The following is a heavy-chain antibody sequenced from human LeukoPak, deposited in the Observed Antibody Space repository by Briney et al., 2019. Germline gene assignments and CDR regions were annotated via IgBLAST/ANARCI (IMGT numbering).Heavy chain of an antibody. CDR1: GGSISSYY. CDR3: ARGAALNYYYYMDV. V-gene: IGHV4-4*07. J-gene: IGHJ6*03. CDR2: IYTSGST. D-gene: IGHD1-26*01. Sequence: SETLSLTCTVSGGSISSYYWSWIRQPAGKGLEWIGRIYTSGSTNYNPSLKSRVTMSVDTSKNQFSLKLSSVTAADTAVYYCARGAALNYYYYMDVWGKGTTVTVSS.